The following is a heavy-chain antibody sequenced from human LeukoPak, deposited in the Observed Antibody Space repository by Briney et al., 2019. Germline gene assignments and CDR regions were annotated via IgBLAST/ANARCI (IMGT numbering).Heavy chain of an antibody. CDR2: ISSSSSYI. V-gene: IGHV3-21*01. CDR3: ARDLVLTEGAY. CDR1: GFTFSSYS. Sequence: PGGSLRLSCAASGFTFSSYSMNWVRQAPGKGVEWVSSISSSSSYIYYADSVKGGFTISRDNAKNSLYLQMNSLRAEDTAVYYCARDLVLTEGAYWGQGTLVTVSS. D-gene: IGHD1-14*01. J-gene: IGHJ4*02.